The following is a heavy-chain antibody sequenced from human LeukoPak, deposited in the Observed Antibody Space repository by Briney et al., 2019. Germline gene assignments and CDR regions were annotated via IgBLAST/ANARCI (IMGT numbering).Heavy chain of an antibody. CDR2: ISAYNGNT. CDR1: VYTFTSYG. CDR3: ARAPYCSGGSCYSGDFDY. Sequence: ASVKVSCKASVYTFTSYGISWVRPAPGQGLEWMGWISAYNGNTNYAQKLQGRVTMTTDTSTSTADMELRSLRHDDTAVYYCARAPYCSGGSCYSGDFDYWGQGTLVTVSS. D-gene: IGHD2-15*01. V-gene: IGHV1-18*01. J-gene: IGHJ4*02.